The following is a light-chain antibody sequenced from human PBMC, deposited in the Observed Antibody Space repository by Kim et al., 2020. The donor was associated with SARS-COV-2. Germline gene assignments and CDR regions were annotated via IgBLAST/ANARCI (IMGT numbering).Light chain of an antibody. V-gene: IGLV3-21*04. CDR3: QVWDGGSDHWV. Sequence: SYELTQPPSVSVAPGKTATIPCGGDDIGRKSVHWYQQKAGQAPILVISYDNGRPSGIPERFSGSKSGNTATLTISRVEAGDEADYYCQVWDGGSDHWVFSGGTQLTVL. J-gene: IGLJ3*02. CDR2: YDN. CDR1: DIGRKS.